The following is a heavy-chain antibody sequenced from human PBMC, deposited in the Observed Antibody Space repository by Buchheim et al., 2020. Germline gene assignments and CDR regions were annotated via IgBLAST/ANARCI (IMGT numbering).Heavy chain of an antibody. Sequence: QLQLQESGPGLVKPSETLSLTCTVSGGSISSTSNHWAWIRQPPGKGLEWIGSIYYNGHTYYNPSLKSRVTISVDTSENQFSLKLSSVTAADTAVYYCARRNMATEFDYWGQGTL. CDR2: IYYNGHT. CDR3: ARRNMATEFDY. CDR1: GGSISSTSNH. D-gene: IGHD5-12*01. V-gene: IGHV4-39*01. J-gene: IGHJ4*02.